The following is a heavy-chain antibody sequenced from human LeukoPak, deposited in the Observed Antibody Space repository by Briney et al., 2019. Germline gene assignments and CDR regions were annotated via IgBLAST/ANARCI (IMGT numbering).Heavy chain of an antibody. J-gene: IGHJ4*02. CDR3: ARGLYSYGYDLRY. Sequence: PSETLSLTCAVYGGSFSGYYWSWIRQPSGKGLEWIGEINHSGSTNYNPSLKSRVTISVDTSKNQFSLKLSSVTAADTAVYYCARGLYSYGYDLRYWGQGTLVTVSS. CDR2: INHSGST. D-gene: IGHD5-18*01. CDR1: GGSFSGYY. V-gene: IGHV4-34*01.